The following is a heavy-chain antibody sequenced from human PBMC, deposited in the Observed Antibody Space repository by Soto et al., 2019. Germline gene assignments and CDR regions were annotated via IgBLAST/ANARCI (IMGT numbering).Heavy chain of an antibody. CDR2: IYYSGST. D-gene: IGHD6-19*01. Sequence: SETLSLTCTVSGGSISSYYWSWIRQPPGKGLEWIGYIYYSGSTDYNPSLKSRVTISVDTSKNQFSLKLSSVTAADTAVYYCARGHSSGWYSYFDYWGQGALVTVSS. CDR3: ARGHSSGWYSYFDY. V-gene: IGHV4-59*01. CDR1: GGSISSYY. J-gene: IGHJ4*02.